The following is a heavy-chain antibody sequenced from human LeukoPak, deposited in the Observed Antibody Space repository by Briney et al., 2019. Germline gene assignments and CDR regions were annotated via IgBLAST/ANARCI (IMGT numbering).Heavy chain of an antibody. J-gene: IGHJ4*02. D-gene: IGHD5-18*01. V-gene: IGHV3-30*02. CDR3: AKDPYSYGTYFDY. CDR1: ESTSRGGA. CDR2: IWYDGRDK. Sequence: GGSRDPSLQRLESTSRGGAITGFGRPQARGLGGGAFIWYDGRDKYYADSVKGQFTISRDNSKNTLYLQMNSLRAEDTAVYYCAKDPYSYGTYFDYWGQGTLVTVSS.